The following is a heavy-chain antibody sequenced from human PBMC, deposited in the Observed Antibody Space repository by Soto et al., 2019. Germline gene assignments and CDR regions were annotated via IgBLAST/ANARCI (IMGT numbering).Heavy chain of an antibody. CDR3: ARSGLGDTADY. Sequence: QVQLQESGPGLVKPSQTLSLTCTVSGGSISSGGYYWSWIRQHPGKGLEWIGYIYYSGSTYYNPARMNRVTISVDTAKNRFSRKLSSVTAADTAVYYCARSGLGDTADYWGQGNPVTVSS. CDR1: GGSISSGGYY. D-gene: IGHD5-18*01. J-gene: IGHJ4*02. CDR2: IYYSGST. V-gene: IGHV4-31*03.